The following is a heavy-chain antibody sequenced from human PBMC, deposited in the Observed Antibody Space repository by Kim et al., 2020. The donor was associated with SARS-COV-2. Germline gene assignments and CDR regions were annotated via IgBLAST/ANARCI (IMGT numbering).Heavy chain of an antibody. CDR2: SRNKAKSYTT. Sequence: GGSLRLSCAASGFDFSDHLMDWVRQAPGKGLEWVGRSRNKAKSYTTEYAPSVKCRFFISRDESKNSLYLQMNSLKTEDTAVYYCARDNYIYY. D-gene: IGHD4-4*01. CDR1: GFDFSDHL. V-gene: IGHV3-72*01. J-gene: IGHJ6*01. CDR3: ARDNYIYY.